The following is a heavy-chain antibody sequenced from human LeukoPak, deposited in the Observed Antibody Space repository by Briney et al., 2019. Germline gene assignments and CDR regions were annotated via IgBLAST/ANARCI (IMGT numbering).Heavy chain of an antibody. J-gene: IGHJ4*02. D-gene: IGHD3-22*01. CDR1: GGSISSYY. V-gene: IGHV4-59*01. CDR2: ISYSGST. CDR3: ARGRSDYDGSGYSLDN. Sequence: SETLSLTCTVSGGSISSYYWTWIRQPPGKGLEWIGYISYSGSTNYNPSLKSRLTISVDTSKNHFSLKLTSMTAADTAVYYCARGRSDYDGSGYSLDNWGQGTLVTVSS.